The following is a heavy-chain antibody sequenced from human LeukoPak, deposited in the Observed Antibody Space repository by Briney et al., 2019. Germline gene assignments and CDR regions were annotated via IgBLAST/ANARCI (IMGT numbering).Heavy chain of an antibody. CDR1: VGSFIDHY. CDR2: INHGRRT. D-gene: IGHD6-19*01. J-gene: IGHJ5*02. CDR3: AAQGGYNFGASGS. V-gene: IGHV4-34*01. Sequence: SETLSLTCAVYVGSFIDHYWSGIRQPPGKGLEWIGEINHGRRTKYNASLTSRVTISVDTDKNQFSLKLSSVTAADAAVYYCAAQGGYNFGASGSWGQGTLVTVSS.